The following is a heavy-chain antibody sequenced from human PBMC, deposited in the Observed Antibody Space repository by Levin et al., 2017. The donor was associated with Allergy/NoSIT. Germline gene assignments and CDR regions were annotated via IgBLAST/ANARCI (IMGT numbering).Heavy chain of an antibody. D-gene: IGHD3-10*01. Sequence: GGSLRLSCAASGFTFSSYAMHWVPQAPGKGLEWVAVISYDGSNKYYADSVKGRFTISRDNSKNTLYLQMNSLRAEDTAVYYCARDRGWFGELPDAFDIWGQGTMVTVSS. CDR2: ISYDGSNK. CDR1: GFTFSSYA. J-gene: IGHJ3*02. CDR3: ARDRGWFGELPDAFDI. V-gene: IGHV3-30-3*01.